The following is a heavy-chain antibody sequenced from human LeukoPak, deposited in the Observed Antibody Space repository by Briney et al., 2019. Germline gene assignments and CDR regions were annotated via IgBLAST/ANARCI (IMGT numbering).Heavy chain of an antibody. CDR3: ARGKYSFDY. J-gene: IGHJ4*02. Sequence: GGSLRLSCAASGFTFSDSYMSWIRQAPGKGLEYISYISSSGSTIYYADSVKGRFTLSRDNAKNSLSLEMNSLRAEDTAVYYCARGKYSFDYWRQGTLVTVS. CDR2: ISSSGSTI. V-gene: IGHV3-11*01. CDR1: GFTFSDSY.